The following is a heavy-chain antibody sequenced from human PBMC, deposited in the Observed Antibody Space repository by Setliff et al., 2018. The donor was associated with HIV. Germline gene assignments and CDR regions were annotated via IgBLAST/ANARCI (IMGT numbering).Heavy chain of an antibody. Sequence: ASVKVSCKASGYTFTSYYMHWVRQAPGQGLEWMGIINPSCGSTSYAQKFQGRVTMTRDTSTSTVYMELSSLRSEDTAVYYCARDLYYYGSGSPNYYYYYGMDVWGQGTTVTVSS. CDR1: GYTFTSYY. CDR2: INPSCGST. V-gene: IGHV1-46*01. CDR3: ARDLYYYGSGSPNYYYYYGMDV. J-gene: IGHJ6*02. D-gene: IGHD3-10*01.